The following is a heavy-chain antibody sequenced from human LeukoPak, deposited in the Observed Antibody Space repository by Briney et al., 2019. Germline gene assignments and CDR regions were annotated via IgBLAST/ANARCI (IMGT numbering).Heavy chain of an antibody. CDR1: GFTFSSYA. Sequence: GGSLRLSCAASGFTFSSYAMSWVRQAPGKGLEWVSAISGSGGSTYYADSVKGWFTISRDNSKNTLYLQMNSLRADDTAVYYCAKNSGGNCYSSLDYWGQGTLVTASS. V-gene: IGHV3-23*01. J-gene: IGHJ4*02. CDR2: ISGSGGST. CDR3: AKNSGGNCYSSLDY. D-gene: IGHD2-15*01.